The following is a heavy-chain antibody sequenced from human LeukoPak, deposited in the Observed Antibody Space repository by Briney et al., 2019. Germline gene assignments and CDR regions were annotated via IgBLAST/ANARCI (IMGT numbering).Heavy chain of an antibody. CDR2: IYYSGST. Sequence: SETLSLTCTVSGGSISSSSYYWGWIRQPPGKGLEWIGSIYYSGSTYYNPSLKSRVTISVDTSKNQFSLKLSSVTAADTAVHYCARGGDSSGYYGGNFDYWGQGTLVTVSS. D-gene: IGHD3-22*01. J-gene: IGHJ4*02. CDR3: ARGGDSSGYYGGNFDY. V-gene: IGHV4-39*07. CDR1: GGSISSSSYY.